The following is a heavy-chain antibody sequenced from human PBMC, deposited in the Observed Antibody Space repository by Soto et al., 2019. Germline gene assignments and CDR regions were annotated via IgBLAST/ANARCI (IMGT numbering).Heavy chain of an antibody. CDR2: ISGSGGST. Sequence: EVQLLESGGGLVQPGGSLRLSCAASGFTFSSYAMSWVRQAPGKGLEWVSAISGSGGSTYYADSVKGRFTISRDNSKNTLYLKMNSLRAEDTAVYYCAKVGEYYYDSSGYYFDYWGQGTLVTVSS. D-gene: IGHD3-22*01. J-gene: IGHJ4*02. CDR1: GFTFSSYA. V-gene: IGHV3-23*01. CDR3: AKVGEYYYDSSGYYFDY.